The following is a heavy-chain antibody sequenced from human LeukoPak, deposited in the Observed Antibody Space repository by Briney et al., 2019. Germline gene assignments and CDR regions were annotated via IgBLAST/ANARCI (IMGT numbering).Heavy chain of an antibody. D-gene: IGHD2-15*01. CDR2: ISYDGSNK. J-gene: IGHJ3*02. Sequence: GGSLRLSCAASGFTFSSYAMHWVRQAPGKGLEWVAVISYDGSNKYYADSVKGRFTISRDNSKNTLYLQMNSLRAEDTAVYYCARDRSTLGASLQRGDIVVVVAASPRGWSSGWYMNAFDIWGQGTMVTVSS. V-gene: IGHV3-30*04. CDR1: GFTFSSYA. CDR3: ARDRSTLGASLQRGDIVVVVAASPRGWSSGWYMNAFDI.